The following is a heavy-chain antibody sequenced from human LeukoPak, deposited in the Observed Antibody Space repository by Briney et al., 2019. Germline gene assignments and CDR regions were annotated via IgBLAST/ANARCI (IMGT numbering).Heavy chain of an antibody. CDR3: ARGHRLLIAVAGFDY. CDR2: ISYDGSNK. D-gene: IGHD6-19*01. V-gene: IGHV3-30-3*01. CDR1: GFTFSSYA. Sequence: GGSLRLSCAPSGFTFSSYAMHWVRQAPGKGLEWVAVISYDGSNKYYADAVKGRFTISRDNSKNTLYLQMNSLRAEDTAVYYCARGHRLLIAVAGFDYWGQGTLVTVSS. J-gene: IGHJ4*02.